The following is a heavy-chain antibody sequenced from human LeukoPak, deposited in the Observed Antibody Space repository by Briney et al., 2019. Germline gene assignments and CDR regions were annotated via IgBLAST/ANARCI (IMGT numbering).Heavy chain of an antibody. CDR3: ARDDPSGFGGY. D-gene: IGHD3-10*01. CDR1: GFTFSSYS. J-gene: IGHJ4*02. CDR2: ISSSSSYI. V-gene: IGHV3-21*01. Sequence: AGGSLRLSCAASGFTFSSYSMIWVRQAPGKGLEWVSSISSSSSYIYYADSVKGRFTISRDNAKNSLYLQMNSLRAEDTAVYYCARDDPSGFGGYWGQGTLVTVSS.